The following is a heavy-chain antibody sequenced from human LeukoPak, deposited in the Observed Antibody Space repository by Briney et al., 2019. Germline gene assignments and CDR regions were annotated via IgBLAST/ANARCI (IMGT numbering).Heavy chain of an antibody. V-gene: IGHV3-30*18. D-gene: IGHD3-22*01. CDR3: AKGTYDSSGYYSGYFDY. Sequence: GGSLRLSCAASGFTFSSYGMHWVRQAPGKGLEWVAVISYDGSNKYYADSVKGRFTISRDNSKNTLYLQMNSLRAEDTAVYYCAKGTYDSSGYYSGYFDYWGQGTLVTASS. J-gene: IGHJ4*02. CDR1: GFTFSSYG. CDR2: ISYDGSNK.